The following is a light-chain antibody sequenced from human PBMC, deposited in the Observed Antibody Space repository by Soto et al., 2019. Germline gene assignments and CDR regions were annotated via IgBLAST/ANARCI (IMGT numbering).Light chain of an antibody. CDR2: GAS. Sequence: DIVLKQSPGTLSLSKGERATLSCRASQTVSSTFLAWYQQKPGPAPRLLIYGASCRAAGIPDRFSGGGSGTDFTLTISRLEPEDFAVYYCHQYGGSRLTFGGGTKVDIK. V-gene: IGKV3-20*01. CDR3: HQYGGSRLT. CDR1: QTVSSTF. J-gene: IGKJ4*01.